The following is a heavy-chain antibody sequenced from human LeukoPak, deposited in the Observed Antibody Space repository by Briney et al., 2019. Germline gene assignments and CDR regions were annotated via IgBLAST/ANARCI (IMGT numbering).Heavy chain of an antibody. CDR3: TKVSGPATNYYFDS. CDR1: GFNFDDYA. J-gene: IGHJ4*02. CDR2: ISWDGTTT. D-gene: IGHD5-24*01. V-gene: IGHV3-43D*03. Sequence: GGSLRLSCAASGFNFDDYAMPWVRHVPGRGLEWVSLISWDGTTTLYADSVNGRFAIYRDNSKNSLYLEMNSLRAEDTALYYCTKVSGPATNYYFDSWGQGTLVTVSS.